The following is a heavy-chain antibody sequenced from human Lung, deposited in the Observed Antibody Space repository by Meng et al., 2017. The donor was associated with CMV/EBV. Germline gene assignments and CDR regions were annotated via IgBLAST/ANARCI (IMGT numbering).Heavy chain of an antibody. CDR1: GFTFDDYT. CDR3: AKDISSAAGAFGISAYYFDY. V-gene: IGHV3-43*01. Sequence: GEXXKISCAASGFTFDDYTMHWVRQAPGKGLEWVSLIRWDGGSTYYADSVKGRFTISRDNSKNSLYLQMNGLRTEETALYYCAKDISSAAGAFGISAYYFDYWXQGTXVTVSS. CDR2: IRWDGGST. J-gene: IGHJ4*02. D-gene: IGHD6-13*01.